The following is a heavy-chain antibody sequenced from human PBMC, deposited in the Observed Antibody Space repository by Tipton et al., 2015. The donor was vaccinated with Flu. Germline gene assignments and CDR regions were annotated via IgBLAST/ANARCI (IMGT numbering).Heavy chain of an antibody. CDR1: GDSIRSDYY. J-gene: IGHJ4*02. D-gene: IGHD3-10*01. CDR2: ISRGGSA. Sequence: TLSLTCLVSGDSIRSDYYWGWIRQPPGKGLEWIGHISRGGSAYYNSSLQSRVTISVDSSRNRFSLKLTSVTAADTAVYYCATTTYFYGSGSHDYWGQGTLVTVSS. CDR3: ATTTYFYGSGSHDY. V-gene: IGHV4-38-2*01.